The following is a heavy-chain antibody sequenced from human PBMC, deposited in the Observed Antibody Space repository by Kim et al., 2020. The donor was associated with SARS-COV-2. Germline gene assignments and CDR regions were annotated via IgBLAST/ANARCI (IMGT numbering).Heavy chain of an antibody. Sequence: GGSLRLSCAASGFTFSSYEMNWVRQAPGKGLEWVSYISSSGSTIYYADSVKGRFTISRDNAKNSLYLQMNSLRAEDTAVYYCARVPSIPSYFLDLTGYYKNWYFDLWGRGTLVTVSS. V-gene: IGHV3-48*03. CDR1: GFTFSSYE. D-gene: IGHD3-9*01. CDR2: ISSSGSTI. J-gene: IGHJ2*01. CDR3: ARVPSIPSYFLDLTGYYKNWYFDL.